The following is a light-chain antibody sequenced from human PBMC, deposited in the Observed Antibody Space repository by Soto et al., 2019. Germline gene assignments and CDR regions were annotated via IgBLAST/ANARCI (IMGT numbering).Light chain of an antibody. J-gene: IGKJ2*01. CDR1: QSVSTRY. V-gene: IGKV3-20*01. Sequence: ESXXTXSPGXLSLSPGERATLSCRASQSVSTRYLAWYQQKPGQAPRLLIYGASIRATGIPDRFSGSGSGTDFTLTISRLEPEDFAVYYCHQFGSSPPAFTVGQGTKLEI. CDR2: GAS. CDR3: HQFGSSPPAFT.